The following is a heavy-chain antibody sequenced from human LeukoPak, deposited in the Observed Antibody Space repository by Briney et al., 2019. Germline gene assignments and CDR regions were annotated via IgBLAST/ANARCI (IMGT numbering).Heavy chain of an antibody. CDR1: GFTFTDYS. V-gene: IGHV3-21*01. D-gene: IGHD3-22*01. CDR2: ISTTGSYK. CDR3: ARDYDSSGFSLFDL. J-gene: IGHJ2*01. Sequence: GGSLRLSCATSGFTFTDYSMNWVRQAPGKGLEWVSSISTTGSYKYYADSVKGRFTISRDNARDSLYLQMNSLRAEDTAVYYCARDYDSSGFSLFDLWGRGALVTVSS.